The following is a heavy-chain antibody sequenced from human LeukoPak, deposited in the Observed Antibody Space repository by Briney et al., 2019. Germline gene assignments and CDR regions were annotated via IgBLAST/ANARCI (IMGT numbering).Heavy chain of an antibody. J-gene: IGHJ4*02. Sequence: SETLSLTFTVSGXSISSSTYYWGWIRQSPGKGLEWIGSISYTGTTYYKSSLKSRVTISVDTSKNQFSLNLSSVTAADTAVYYCARQKGGVAGLKYYFDYWGQGTLVTVSS. D-gene: IGHD6-19*01. CDR2: ISYTGTT. CDR3: ARQKGGVAGLKYYFDY. V-gene: IGHV4-39*01. CDR1: GXSISSSTYY.